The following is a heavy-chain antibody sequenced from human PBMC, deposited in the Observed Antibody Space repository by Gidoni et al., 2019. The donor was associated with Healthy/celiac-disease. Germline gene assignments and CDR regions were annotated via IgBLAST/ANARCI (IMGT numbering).Heavy chain of an antibody. Sequence: EVQLVESGGGLVQPGGSLRLSCAASGFTVSSNYMSWVRQAPGKGLEWVSVIYSGGSTYYADSVKGRFTISRHNSKNTLYLQMNSLRAEDTAVYYCASKGGSWPSFYGMDVWGQGTTVTVSS. J-gene: IGHJ6*02. CDR3: ASKGGSWPSFYGMDV. D-gene: IGHD1-26*01. V-gene: IGHV3-53*04. CDR2: IYSGGST. CDR1: GFTVSSNY.